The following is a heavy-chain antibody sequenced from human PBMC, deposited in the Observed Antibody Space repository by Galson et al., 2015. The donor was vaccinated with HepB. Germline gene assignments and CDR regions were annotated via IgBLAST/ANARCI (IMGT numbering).Heavy chain of an antibody. CDR1: GFTFSSYG. V-gene: IGHV3-30*18. CDR2: ISYDGSNK. CDR3: AKGSGSYLDY. Sequence: SLRLSCAASGFTFSSYGMHWVRQAPGKGLEWVAVISYDGSNKYYADSVKGRFTISRDNSKNTLYLQMNSLRAEDTAVYYCAKGSGSYLDYWGQGTLVTVSS. D-gene: IGHD1-26*01. J-gene: IGHJ4*02.